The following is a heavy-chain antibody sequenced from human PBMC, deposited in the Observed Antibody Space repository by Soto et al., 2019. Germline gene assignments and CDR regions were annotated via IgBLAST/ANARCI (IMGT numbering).Heavy chain of an antibody. CDR3: ARRVVVITLNWFDP. Sequence: SETLSLTCAVSGGSISSSNWWSWVRQPPGKGLEWIGEIYHSGSTNYNPSPKSRVTISVDKSKNQFSLKLSSVTAADTAVYYCARRVVVITLNWFDPWGQGTLVTVSS. D-gene: IGHD3-22*01. CDR2: IYHSGST. J-gene: IGHJ5*02. V-gene: IGHV4-4*02. CDR1: GGSISSSNW.